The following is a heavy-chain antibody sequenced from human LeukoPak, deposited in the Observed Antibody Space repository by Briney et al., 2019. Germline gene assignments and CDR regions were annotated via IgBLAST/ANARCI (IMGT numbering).Heavy chain of an antibody. CDR3: ARDRFYSSGNDAFDI. D-gene: IGHD6-19*01. CDR1: GFTFSSYW. V-gene: IGHV3-7*01. Sequence: GGSLRLSCATSGFTFSSYWMSWVCQAPGKGLDWVANIKQDGSEKYYVDSVKGRFTISRDNAKNSLYLQMNSLRAEDTAVYYCARDRFYSSGNDAFDIWGQGTMVTVSS. CDR2: IKQDGSEK. J-gene: IGHJ3*02.